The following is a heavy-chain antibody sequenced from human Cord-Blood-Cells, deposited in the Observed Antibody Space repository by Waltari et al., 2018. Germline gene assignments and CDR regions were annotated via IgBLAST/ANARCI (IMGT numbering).Heavy chain of an antibody. J-gene: IGHJ4*02. CDR3: ARGYSGYDSDY. D-gene: IGHD5-12*01. V-gene: IGHV3-48*03. CDR2: ISSSGSTI. CDR1: GFTFSSYE. Sequence: EVQLVESGGGLVQPGGSLRLSCAASGFTFSSYEMNWVRQAPGKGLEWVSYISSSGSTIYYADAVKWRFTISRDNAKNSLYLQMNSLRAEDTAVYYCARGYSGYDSDYWGQGTLVTVSS.